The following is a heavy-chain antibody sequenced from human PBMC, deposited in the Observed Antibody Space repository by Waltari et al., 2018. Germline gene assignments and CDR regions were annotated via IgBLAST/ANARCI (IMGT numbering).Heavy chain of an antibody. Sequence: EAKLVESGGRLVKPGGSLTLSCVGSGFTFSRAGWNWVRQAPGKGLEWVGRIKSRNDGGTTDYAAPVKGRFFISRDDSQDTFHLQMNNLETDDTGVYYCSTDILWASGQDPWGQGTLVTVSS. D-gene: IGHD3-16*01. V-gene: IGHV3-15*07. J-gene: IGHJ5*02. CDR1: GFTFSRAG. CDR3: STDILWASGQDP. CDR2: IKSRNDGGTT.